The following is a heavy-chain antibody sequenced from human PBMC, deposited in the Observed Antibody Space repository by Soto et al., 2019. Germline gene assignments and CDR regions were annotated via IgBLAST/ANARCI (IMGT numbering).Heavy chain of an antibody. Sequence: QITLKESGPTLVKPTQTLTLTCTFSGFSLTTNGVGVGWIRQPPGKALEWLALIYWDDDTRYSPSLKSRLTITKDTSKNQVVLTMTNMDPVDTATYYCARNYDFWSGPDYYYYMDVWGKGTTVTVSS. CDR3: ARNYDFWSGPDYYYYMDV. CDR2: IYWDDDT. V-gene: IGHV2-5*02. J-gene: IGHJ6*03. D-gene: IGHD3-3*01. CDR1: GFSLTTNGVG.